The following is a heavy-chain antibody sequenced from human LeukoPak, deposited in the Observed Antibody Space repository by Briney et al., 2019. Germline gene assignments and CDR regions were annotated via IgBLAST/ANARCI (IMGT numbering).Heavy chain of an antibody. CDR3: ARDPKWELLGPVAFDI. D-gene: IGHD1-26*01. V-gene: IGHV3-11*06. CDR2: ISSSSSYI. CDR1: GFTFSDYY. J-gene: IGHJ3*02. Sequence: GGSLRLSCAASGFTFSDYYMSWIRQAPGKGLEWVSSISSSSSYIYYADSVKGRFTISRDNAKNSLYLQMNSLRAEDTAVYYCARDPKWELLGPVAFDIWGQGTMVTVSS.